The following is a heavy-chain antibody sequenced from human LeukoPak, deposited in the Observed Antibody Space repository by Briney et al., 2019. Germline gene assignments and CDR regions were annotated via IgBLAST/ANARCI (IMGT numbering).Heavy chain of an antibody. V-gene: IGHV3-30-3*01. D-gene: IGHD5-18*01. J-gene: IGHJ4*02. CDR3: ARDRGYSYGPPSYYFDY. Sequence: GGSLRLSCAASGFTSGDFAMYWVRQAPGKGLEWVAVISYDGSNKYYADSVKGRFTISRDNSKNTLYLQMNSLRAEDTAVYYCARDRGYSYGPPSYYFDYWGQGTLVTVSS. CDR2: ISYDGSNK. CDR1: GFTSGDFA.